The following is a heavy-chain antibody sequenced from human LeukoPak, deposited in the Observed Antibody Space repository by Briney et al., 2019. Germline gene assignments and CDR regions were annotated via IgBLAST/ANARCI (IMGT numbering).Heavy chain of an antibody. CDR2: IYYSGST. J-gene: IGHJ4*02. CDR3: ARHWREPTIDY. D-gene: IGHD1-26*01. CDR1: GGSFSGYY. Sequence: SETLSLTCAVYGGSFSGYYWSWVRQSPGKGLEWIGSIYYSGSTYYNPSLKSRVTISVDTSKNQFSLKLSSVTAADTAVYYCARHWREPTIDYWGQGTLVTVSS. V-gene: IGHV4-34*01.